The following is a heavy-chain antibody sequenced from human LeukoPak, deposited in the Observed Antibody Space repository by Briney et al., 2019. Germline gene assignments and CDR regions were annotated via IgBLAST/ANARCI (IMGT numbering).Heavy chain of an antibody. V-gene: IGHV1-2*02. CDR1: GYTFTGYY. D-gene: IGHD3-16*01. CDR2: INPNSGGT. CDR3: ATAGGLRPHAFDI. J-gene: IGHJ3*02. Sequence: ASVKVSCKASGYTFTGYYMHWVRQAPGQGLEWMGWINPNSGGTNYAQKFQGRVTMTRDTSISTAYMELSSLRSEDTAVYYCATAGGLRPHAFDIWGQGTMVTVSS.